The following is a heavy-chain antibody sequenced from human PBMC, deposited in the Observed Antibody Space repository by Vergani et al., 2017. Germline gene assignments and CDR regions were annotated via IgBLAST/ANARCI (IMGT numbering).Heavy chain of an antibody. D-gene: IGHD3-16*02. CDR3: AHRLGCHYEYVWGSYPTRAFDI. CDR1: GFSLSTSGVG. J-gene: IGHJ3*02. CDR2: IYWADAK. Sequence: QITLKESGPTLVKPTQTLTLTCTFSGFSLSTSGVGVGWIRQPPGKALAWLALIYWADAKRYSPSLKSRLTITKDTSKNQVVLTMTNMDPVDTASDYCAHRLGCHYEYVWGSYPTRAFDIWGQGTMVTVSS. V-gene: IGHV2-5*02.